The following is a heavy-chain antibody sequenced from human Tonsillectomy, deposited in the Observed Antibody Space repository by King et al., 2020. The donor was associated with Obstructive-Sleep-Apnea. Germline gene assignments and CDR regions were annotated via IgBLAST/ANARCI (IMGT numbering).Heavy chain of an antibody. CDR1: GFTFSSYW. V-gene: IGHV3-7*03. Sequence: VQLVESGGGLVQPGGSLRLSCAASGFTFSSYWMSWVRQAPGKGLEWVANIKQDGSEIYYVDSVEGRFTISKDNAKNSLYLQMNSLRAEVTAVYYCAXIXMXRGVIGYWGQGTLVTVSS. CDR3: AXIXMXRGVIGY. J-gene: IGHJ4*02. D-gene: IGHD3-10*01. CDR2: IKQDGSEI.